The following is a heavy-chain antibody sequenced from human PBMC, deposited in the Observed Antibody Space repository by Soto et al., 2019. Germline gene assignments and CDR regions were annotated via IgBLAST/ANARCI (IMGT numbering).Heavy chain of an antibody. CDR1: GGSISSGGYY. Sequence: SETLSLTCTVSGGSISSGGYYWSWIRQHPGKGLEWIGYIYYSGSTYYNPSLKSRVTISVDTSKNQFSLKLSSVTAADTAVYYCASGEAAAGTSVGGMDVWGQGTTVTVSS. CDR2: IYYSGST. D-gene: IGHD6-13*01. J-gene: IGHJ6*02. CDR3: ASGEAAAGTSVGGMDV. V-gene: IGHV4-31*03.